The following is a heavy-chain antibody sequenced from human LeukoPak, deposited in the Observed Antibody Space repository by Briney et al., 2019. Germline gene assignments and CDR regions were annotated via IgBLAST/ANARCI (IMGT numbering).Heavy chain of an antibody. V-gene: IGHV3-15*01. D-gene: IGHD6-6*01. CDR1: GFTFSNAW. J-gene: IGHJ4*02. CDR3: TTGLAARPPFY. Sequence: GGSLRLSCAASGFTFSNAWMSWVRQAPGKGLEWVGRIKSKTDGGTTDYAAPVKSRFTISRDDSKNTLYLQMNSLKTEDTAVYYCTTGLAARPPFYWGQGTLVTVSS. CDR2: IKSKTDGGTT.